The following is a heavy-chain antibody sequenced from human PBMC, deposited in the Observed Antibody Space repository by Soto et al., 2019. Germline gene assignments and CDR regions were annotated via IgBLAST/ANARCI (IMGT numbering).Heavy chain of an antibody. CDR1: GFXXSXXX. Sequence: EVQLVESGGGLVXXXXXXXXSCAAXGFXXSXXXXXWVRQAXXKXXXXVSSINTNSYYIYYGDSVKGRFTTSRDNAQNSLYLQMNSLRVEDTAVYYCGRRGPAVGVTGPSDYWGQGTLVIVSS. V-gene: IGHV3-21*01. J-gene: IGHJ4*02. CDR3: GRRGPAVGVTGPSDY. CDR2: INTNSYYI. D-gene: IGHD1-26*01.